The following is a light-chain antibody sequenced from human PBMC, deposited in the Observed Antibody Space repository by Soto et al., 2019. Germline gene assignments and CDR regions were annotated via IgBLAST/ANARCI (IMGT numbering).Light chain of an antibody. V-gene: IGKV3-20*01. CDR3: QQYNYLIT. Sequence: EIVLTQSPGTLSLSPGESTTLSCRASQSVGSSYLAWYQHKPGQAPRLLIYGATSRATGIPDRFSGSGSGTDFTLTISRLEPEDFAVYFCQQYNYLITCGQGTRREIK. J-gene: IGKJ5*01. CDR2: GAT. CDR1: QSVGSSY.